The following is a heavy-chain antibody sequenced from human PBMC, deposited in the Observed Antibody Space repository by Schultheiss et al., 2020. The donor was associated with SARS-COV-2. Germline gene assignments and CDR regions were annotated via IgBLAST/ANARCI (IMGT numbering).Heavy chain of an antibody. CDR2: ISWNSGSI. V-gene: IGHV3-9*01. CDR3: ARGRWADY. Sequence: GGSLRLSCAASGFTFDDYAMHWVRQAPGKGLEWVSGISWNSGSIGYADSVKGRFTISRDNAKNSLYLQMNSLRAEDTALYYCARGRWADYWGQGTLVTVSS. J-gene: IGHJ4*02. D-gene: IGHD6-13*01. CDR1: GFTFDDYA.